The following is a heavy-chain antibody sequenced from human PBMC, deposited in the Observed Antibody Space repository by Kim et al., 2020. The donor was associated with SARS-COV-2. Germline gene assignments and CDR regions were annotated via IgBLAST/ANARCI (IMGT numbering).Heavy chain of an antibody. D-gene: IGHD3-3*01. Sequence: GRFTISRDNAKNSLYLQMNSLRAEDTAVYYCARDGGLTIFGLVTADYGMDVWGQGTTVTVSS. CDR3: ARDGGLTIFGLVTADYGMDV. V-gene: IGHV3-11*06. J-gene: IGHJ6*02.